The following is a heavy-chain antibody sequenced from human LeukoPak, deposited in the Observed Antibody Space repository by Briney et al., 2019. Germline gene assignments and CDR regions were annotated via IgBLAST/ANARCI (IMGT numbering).Heavy chain of an antibody. V-gene: IGHV4-34*01. CDR1: GGSFSGYY. Sequence: SETLSLTCAVYGGSFSGYYWSWIRHPPGKGLEWIGEINHSGSTNYNPSLKSRVTISVDTSKNQFSLKLSSVTAADTAVYYCARATGASAPDYWGQGTLVTVSS. D-gene: IGHD1-26*01. J-gene: IGHJ4*02. CDR3: ARATGASAPDY. CDR2: INHSGST.